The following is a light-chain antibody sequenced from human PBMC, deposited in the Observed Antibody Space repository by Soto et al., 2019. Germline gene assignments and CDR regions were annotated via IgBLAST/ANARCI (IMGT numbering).Light chain of an antibody. J-gene: IGKJ1*01. Sequence: DIQMTQSPSTLSASVGDTVTITCRASESISIWLAWYQQKPGKAPNLLINKASSLQSEVLSRFSGSGSGTEFTLTITSLQPDDFGVYYCQQYKSSSTFGQGTKVEIK. CDR2: KAS. V-gene: IGKV1-5*03. CDR1: ESISIW. CDR3: QQYKSSST.